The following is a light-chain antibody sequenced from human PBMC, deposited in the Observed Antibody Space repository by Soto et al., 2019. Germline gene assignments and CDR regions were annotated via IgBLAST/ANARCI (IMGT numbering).Light chain of an antibody. Sequence: DLQWNQSPSFLSASVGYRSPITCRASQGISNYLAWYQQRPGKATKLLIYAASTLQTGVPSRFSGSGSGTEFTLTISSLQPEDWATYHCQQLTSYPRSTFGQGTDWRL. J-gene: IGKJ5*01. CDR3: QQLTSYPRST. CDR1: QGISNY. CDR2: AAS. V-gene: IGKV1-9*01.